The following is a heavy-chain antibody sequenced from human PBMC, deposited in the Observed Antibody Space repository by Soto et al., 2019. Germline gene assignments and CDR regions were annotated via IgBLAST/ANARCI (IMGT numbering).Heavy chain of an antibody. CDR1: GFTFSSYS. V-gene: IGHV3-48*01. CDR2: ISSSSSTI. J-gene: IGHJ6*02. CDR3: GRDIPEPYYYYYYGMAV. D-gene: IGHD2-2*02. Sequence: EVQLVESGGGLVQPGGSLRLSCAASGFTFSSYSMNWVRQAPGKGLEWVSYISSSSSTIYYADSVKGRFTISRDNDKSSLYLHMTSLRAEDTAVYYGGRDIPEPYYYYYYGMAVWGQGTTVTVSS.